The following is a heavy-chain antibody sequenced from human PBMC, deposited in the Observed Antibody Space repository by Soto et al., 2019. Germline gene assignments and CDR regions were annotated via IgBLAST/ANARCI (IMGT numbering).Heavy chain of an antibody. Sequence: SVKVSCKASGGTFSSYAISWVRQAPGQGLEWMGGIIPIFGTANYAQKFQGRVTITADESTSTADMELSSLRSEDTAVYYCASPFPLRYFDWLSTRHCMDVWGKGTTVTVSS. V-gene: IGHV1-69*13. CDR2: IIPIFGTA. J-gene: IGHJ6*04. D-gene: IGHD3-9*01. CDR3: ASPFPLRYFDWLSTRHCMDV. CDR1: GGTFSSYA.